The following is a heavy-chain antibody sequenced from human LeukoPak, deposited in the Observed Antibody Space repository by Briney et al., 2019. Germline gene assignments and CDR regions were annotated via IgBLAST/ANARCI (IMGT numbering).Heavy chain of an antibody. D-gene: IGHD3-22*01. V-gene: IGHV3-66*01. CDR2: IYSGGST. J-gene: IGHJ4*02. Sequence: GGSLRLSCAASGFTVSSNYMSWVRQAPGKGLEWVSVIYSGGSTYYADSVKGRFTISRDNSKNTLCLQMNSLRAEDTAVYYCARARGYYDSSGNPDYWGQGTLVTVSS. CDR3: ARARGYYDSSGNPDY. CDR1: GFTVSSNY.